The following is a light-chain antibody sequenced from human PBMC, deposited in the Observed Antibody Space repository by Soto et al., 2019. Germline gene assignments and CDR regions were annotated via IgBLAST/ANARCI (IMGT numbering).Light chain of an antibody. CDR2: DAS. V-gene: IGKV1-39*01. J-gene: IGKJ1*01. CDR3: QQSYSTPWT. Sequence: DIQMTQSPSSLSASVGDRVTLTCRASQSISKDLNWYQQKPGEAPILLIYDASTLQSGVPSRFSGVVSGTDFTLTITNLQPEDFATYFCQQSYSTPWTFGLGTKVDI. CDR1: QSISKD.